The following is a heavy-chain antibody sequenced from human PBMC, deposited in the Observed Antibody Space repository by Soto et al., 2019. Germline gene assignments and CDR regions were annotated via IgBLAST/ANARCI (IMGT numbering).Heavy chain of an antibody. J-gene: IGHJ3*02. CDR1: GDRVTSNSAA. CDR2: TYYRSKWYN. V-gene: IGHV6-1*01. CDR3: ARERGVLSEAFDI. Sequence: PSPTLSRACAISGDRVTSNSAAWNWLRQSPSRVLEWLGRTYYRSKWYNDYVVSVKSRITINPDTSKNQFSLQLNSVTPEDTAVYYCARERGVLSEAFDIWGQGTVVTV. D-gene: IGHD3-10*01.